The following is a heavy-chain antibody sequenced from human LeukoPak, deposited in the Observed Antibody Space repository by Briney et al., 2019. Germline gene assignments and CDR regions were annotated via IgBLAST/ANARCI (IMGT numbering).Heavy chain of an antibody. CDR1: GDSVSSNSAA. CDR3: ARNSPPVYDSRDYDSFDYSYFYMDV. D-gene: IGHD3-22*01. Sequence: SQTLSLTCAISGDSVSSNSAAWHWIRQSPSRGLEWLGRTYYRSKWYNDYAVSVKSRITINPDTSKNQFSLRLTSVTAADTAVYFCARNSPPVYDSRDYDSFDYSYFYMDVWGKGTTVTVSS. V-gene: IGHV6-1*01. J-gene: IGHJ6*03. CDR2: TYYRSKWYN.